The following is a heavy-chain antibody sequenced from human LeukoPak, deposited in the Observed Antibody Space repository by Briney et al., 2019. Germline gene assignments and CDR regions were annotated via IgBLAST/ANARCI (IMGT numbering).Heavy chain of an antibody. CDR1: GGSISSGDYY. CDR2: IYYSGST. D-gene: IGHD2-15*01. Sequence: SETLSLTCTVSGGSISSGDYYWSWIRQPPGKGLEWIGYIYYSGSTYYNPSLKSRVTMSVDMSKNQFSLKLSSVTAADTAVYYCAREVRYCSGGSCYHDAFDIWGQGTMVTVSS. V-gene: IGHV4-30-4*01. CDR3: AREVRYCSGGSCYHDAFDI. J-gene: IGHJ3*02.